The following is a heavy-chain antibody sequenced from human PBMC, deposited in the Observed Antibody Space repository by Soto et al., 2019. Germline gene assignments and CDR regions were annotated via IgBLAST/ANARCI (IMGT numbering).Heavy chain of an antibody. D-gene: IGHD6-19*01. Sequence: ASVKVSCKASGYTFTSYYMHWVRQAPGQGLEWMGIINPSGGSTSYAQKFQGRVTMTRDTSTSTVYMELSSLRSEDTAVYYCARDARQGGWYHYYFDYWGQGTLVTVSS. CDR3: ARDARQGGWYHYYFDY. V-gene: IGHV1-46*01. CDR1: GYTFTSYY. CDR2: INPSGGST. J-gene: IGHJ4*02.